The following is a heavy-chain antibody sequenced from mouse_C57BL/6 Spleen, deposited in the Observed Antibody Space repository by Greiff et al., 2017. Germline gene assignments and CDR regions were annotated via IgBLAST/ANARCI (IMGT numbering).Heavy chain of an antibody. CDR1: GFTFSDAW. CDR2: IRNKANNHAT. Sequence: EVQLVESGGGLVQPGGSMKLSCAASGFTFSDAWMDWVRQSPEKGLEWVAEIRNKANNHATYYAESVKGRFTISRDDSKSSVYLQMNSLRAEDTGIYYCTRQGYSNYDFDYWGQGTTLTVSS. CDR3: TRQGYSNYDFDY. D-gene: IGHD2-5*01. J-gene: IGHJ2*01. V-gene: IGHV6-6*01.